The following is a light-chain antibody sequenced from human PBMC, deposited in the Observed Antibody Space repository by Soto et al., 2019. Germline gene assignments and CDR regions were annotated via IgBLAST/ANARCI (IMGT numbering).Light chain of an antibody. CDR3: AAWDDSLNGVV. CDR2: SNN. V-gene: IGLV1-44*01. Sequence: QSVLTQPPSASGTPGQRVTISCSGSSSNIGSKTVNWYQQLPGTAPKLLIYSNNQRPSGVPDRFSGSKSGTSASLAISGLPSEDEADYYCAAWDDSLNGVVFGGGTKLTVL. CDR1: SSNIGSKT. J-gene: IGLJ2*01.